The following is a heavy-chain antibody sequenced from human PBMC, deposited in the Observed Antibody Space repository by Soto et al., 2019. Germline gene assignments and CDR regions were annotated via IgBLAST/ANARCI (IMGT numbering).Heavy chain of an antibody. CDR2: ISYDGSNK. J-gene: IGHJ4*02. CDR3: AREVRIFGVVIGGRGFDY. Sequence: PGGSLRLSCAASGFTFSSYAMHWVRQAPGKGLEWVAVISYDGSNKYYADSVKGRFTISRDNSKNTLYLQMNSLRAEDTAVYYCAREVRIFGVVIGGRGFDYWGQGTLVTVSS. V-gene: IGHV3-30-3*01. D-gene: IGHD3-3*01. CDR1: GFTFSSYA.